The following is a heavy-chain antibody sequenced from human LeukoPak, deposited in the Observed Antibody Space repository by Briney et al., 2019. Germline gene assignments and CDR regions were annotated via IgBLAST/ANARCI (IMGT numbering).Heavy chain of an antibody. CDR2: IYHSGST. CDR3: ARDVEECSSTNCYVRSASDI. V-gene: IGHV4-30-2*01. J-gene: IGHJ3*02. D-gene: IGHD2-2*01. Sequence: SETLSLTCTVSGGSISSGGYYWTWIRQPPGKGLEWIGYIYHSGSTYYNPSLKSRVTISVDRSKNQFSLKLSSVTAADTAAYYCARDVEECSSTNCYVRSASDIWGQGTMVTVSS. CDR1: GGSISSGGYY.